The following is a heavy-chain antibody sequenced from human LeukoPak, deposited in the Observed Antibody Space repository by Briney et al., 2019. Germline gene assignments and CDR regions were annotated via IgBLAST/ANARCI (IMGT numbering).Heavy chain of an antibody. CDR2: INPNSGGT. D-gene: IGHD3-22*01. Sequence: ASVKVSCKASGGTFSSYAISWVRQAPGQGLEWMGWINPNSGGTNYAQKFQGRVTMTRDTSISTAYMELSRLRSDDTAVYYCARGSVEYYYDSSGYYGHDYWGQGTLVTVSS. J-gene: IGHJ4*02. V-gene: IGHV1-2*02. CDR3: ARGSVEYYYDSSGYYGHDY. CDR1: GGTFSSYA.